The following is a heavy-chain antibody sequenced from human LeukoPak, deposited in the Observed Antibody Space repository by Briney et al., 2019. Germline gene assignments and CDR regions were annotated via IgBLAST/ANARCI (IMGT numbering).Heavy chain of an antibody. D-gene: IGHD4-17*01. CDR2: IKEDGSEK. J-gene: IGHJ4*02. CDR3: ARDSGLTTVTTYWDN. V-gene: IGHV3-7*05. CDR1: GFTFSTYW. Sequence: QSGGSLRLSCAASGFTFSTYWMSWVRQAPGKGLEWVANIKEDGSEKYYVDSVKGRFTISRDNAKNSVYLQMNSPRAEDTAVYYCARDSGLTTVTTYWDNWGQGTLVTVSS.